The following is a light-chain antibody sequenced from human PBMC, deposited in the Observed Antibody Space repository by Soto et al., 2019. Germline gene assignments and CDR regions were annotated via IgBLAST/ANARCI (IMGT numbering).Light chain of an antibody. CDR2: DAS. J-gene: IGKJ5*01. CDR1: QSVSSY. Sequence: EIVLTQSPATLSLSPGERATLSCRASQSVSSYLAWYQQKPGQAPRLLIYDASNRATGIPDRFSGSGSGTDFTRTSSSLEPEDFAVYYCQQRSNWPPITCGQGTRLEIK. V-gene: IGKV3-11*01. CDR3: QQRSNWPPIT.